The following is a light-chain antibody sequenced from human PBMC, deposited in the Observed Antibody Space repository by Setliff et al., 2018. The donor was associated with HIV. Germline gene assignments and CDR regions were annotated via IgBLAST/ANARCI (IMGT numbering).Light chain of an antibody. V-gene: IGLV1-40*01. CDR1: SSNIGGGYD. J-gene: IGLJ1*01. CDR2: GDV. CDR3: QSYDSSLSGSLV. Sequence: QSALTQPPSVSGAPGQRVTISCTGSSSNIGGGYDVHWYQQVPGRAPKLVIYGDVNRPSGVPDRFSGSKSGSSASLAITGLRTEDEADYYCQSYDSSLSGSLVFGTGTKVTV.